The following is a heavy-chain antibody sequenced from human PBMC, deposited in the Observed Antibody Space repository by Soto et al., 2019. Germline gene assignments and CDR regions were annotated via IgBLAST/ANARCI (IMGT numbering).Heavy chain of an antibody. CDR2: ISYDGSNK. CDR3: AKGSITICGVVEGYYGMDV. CDR1: GFTFSSYG. V-gene: IGHV3-30*18. Sequence: QVQLVESGGGVVQPGRSLRLSCAASGFTFSSYGMHWVRQAPGKGLEWVAVISYDGSNKYYADSVKGRFTISRDNSKNTLYLQMNSLRAEDTAVYYCAKGSITICGVVEGYYGMDVWGQGTTVTVSS. D-gene: IGHD3-3*01. J-gene: IGHJ6*02.